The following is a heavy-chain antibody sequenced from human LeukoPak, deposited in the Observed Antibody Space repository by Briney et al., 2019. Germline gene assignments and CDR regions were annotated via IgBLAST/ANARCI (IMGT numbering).Heavy chain of an antibody. V-gene: IGHV3-53*01. CDR2: IYSAGTT. Sequence: GGSLRLSCVASGFTFSSFEMNWVRQAPGEGLEWVSFIYSAGTTYLADSVKGRFTISRDGSKNTVYLQMNSLRAEDTAVYYCARGRVYCSGGSCYPYYFDYWGQGTLVTVTS. D-gene: IGHD2-15*01. CDR1: GFTFSSFE. CDR3: ARGRVYCSGGSCYPYYFDY. J-gene: IGHJ4*02.